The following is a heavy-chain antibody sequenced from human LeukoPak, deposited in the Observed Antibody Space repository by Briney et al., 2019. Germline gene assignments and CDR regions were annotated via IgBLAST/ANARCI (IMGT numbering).Heavy chain of an antibody. CDR3: TRWGGSADDY. CDR2: IRGKTYGGTT. CDR1: GFTFGDYA. J-gene: IGHJ4*02. V-gene: IGHV3-49*03. D-gene: IGHD3-16*01. Sequence: PGGSLTLSCTGSGFTFGDYAMTWFRQAPGKGLEWVSFIRGKTYGGTTEYAASVRGRFTISRDDSKNIAYLEMNSLKTEDTAVYYCTRWGGSADDYWGQGTLVTVSS.